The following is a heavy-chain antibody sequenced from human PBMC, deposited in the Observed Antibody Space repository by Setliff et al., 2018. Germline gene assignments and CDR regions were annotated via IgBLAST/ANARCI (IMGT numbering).Heavy chain of an antibody. J-gene: IGHJ4*02. CDR2: IYPGDSDT. CDR3: ARRADGYNDFFDS. D-gene: IGHD6-25*01. V-gene: IGHV5-51*01. CDR1: GYTFTNYW. Sequence: GESLKISCKGSGYTFTNYWIGWVRQMPGKGLEWMGLIYPGDSDTRYSPSFQGQVTISADRSISTAYLEWSSLQASDTAMYYCARRADGYNDFFDSWGQGTLVTVSS.